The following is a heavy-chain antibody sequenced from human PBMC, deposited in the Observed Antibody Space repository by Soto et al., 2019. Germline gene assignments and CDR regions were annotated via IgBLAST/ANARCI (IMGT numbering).Heavy chain of an antibody. CDR3: AKDASGSYYDAFDI. CDR2: ISDSGGST. Sequence: GGSLVLSCAVSGFTFKSYAMSWVRQAPGKGLEWVSAISDSGGSTYYEDSVKGRFTISRDNSKNTLYLQMNSLRAEETAVYYCAKDASGSYYDAFDIWGQGTMVTVSS. D-gene: IGHD1-26*01. V-gene: IGHV3-23*01. J-gene: IGHJ3*02. CDR1: GFTFKSYA.